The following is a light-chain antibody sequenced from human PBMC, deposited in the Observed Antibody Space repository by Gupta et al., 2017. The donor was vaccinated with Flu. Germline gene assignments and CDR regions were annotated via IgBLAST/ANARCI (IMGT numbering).Light chain of an antibody. V-gene: IGLV2-11*01. Sequence: TSSDVGGYNYVSGYQQHPGKAPKHMIYNVSKRPSGVPDRFSGSKSGNTASLTISGLQAEDEADYYCCSYAGSYTWVFGGGTKLTVL. CDR1: SSDVGGYNY. CDR2: NVS. J-gene: IGLJ3*02. CDR3: CSYAGSYTWV.